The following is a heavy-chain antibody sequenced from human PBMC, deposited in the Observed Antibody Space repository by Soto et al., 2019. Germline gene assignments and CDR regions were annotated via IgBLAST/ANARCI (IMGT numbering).Heavy chain of an antibody. CDR2: IYYIGTT. Sequence: TLSLTCSVSDGSVNSGNYYWSWIRQPPGKGLEWIGHIYYIGTTDYNPSLKSRVTISVDTSKNQFSLKVTSVTAADTAVYFCAREEKQLSRYGGDFDYWGQGILVTVSS. V-gene: IGHV4-61*01. CDR3: AREEKQLSRYGGDFDY. CDR1: DGSVNSGNYY. D-gene: IGHD3-16*01. J-gene: IGHJ4*02.